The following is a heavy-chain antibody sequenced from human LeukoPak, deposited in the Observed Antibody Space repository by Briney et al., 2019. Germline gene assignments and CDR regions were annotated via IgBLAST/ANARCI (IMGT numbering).Heavy chain of an antibody. Sequence: GGSLRISCAASGFTFSTFAMSWVRQTPGKGLEWVSVISGGGGSTDYADSVKGRFTVSRDNSKNTLYLQMDSLTVEDTAVYYCAKSYDISRFYPYWGQGTLVTVSS. D-gene: IGHD3-22*01. CDR3: AKSYDISRFYPY. CDR2: ISGGGGST. V-gene: IGHV3-23*01. CDR1: GFTFSTFA. J-gene: IGHJ4*02.